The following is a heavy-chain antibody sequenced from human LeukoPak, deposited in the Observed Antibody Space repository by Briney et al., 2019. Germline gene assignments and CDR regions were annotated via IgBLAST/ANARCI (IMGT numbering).Heavy chain of an antibody. D-gene: IGHD3-10*01. CDR1: GFTFSSYG. J-gene: IGHJ6*04. CDR2: ISYDGSNK. CDR3: AKEGYYGSGSEYYYYYGMHV. Sequence: GRSLRLSCAASGFTFSSYGMHWVRQAPGKGLEWVAVISYDGSNKYYADSVKGRFTISRDNSKNTLYLQMNSLRAEDTAVYYCAKEGYYGSGSEYYYYYGMHVWGKGTTVTVSS. V-gene: IGHV3-30*18.